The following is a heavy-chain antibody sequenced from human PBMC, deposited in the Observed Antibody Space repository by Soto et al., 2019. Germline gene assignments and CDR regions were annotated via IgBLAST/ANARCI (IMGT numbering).Heavy chain of an antibody. J-gene: IGHJ4*02. Sequence: QVPLVESGGGVVQPGRSLRLSCAASGVTFSSYGMHWVRQAPGKGLEWVAVRWDDGSNKYYADSVKGRFTIYRDNSKNTLYLHMNSLRAEDTAVYCFSRPRSLAAAPSLIDYWGQGTLVTVSS. CDR1: GVTFSSYG. V-gene: IGHV3-33*01. CDR2: RWDDGSNK. D-gene: IGHD6-13*01. CDR3: SRPRSLAAAPSLIDY.